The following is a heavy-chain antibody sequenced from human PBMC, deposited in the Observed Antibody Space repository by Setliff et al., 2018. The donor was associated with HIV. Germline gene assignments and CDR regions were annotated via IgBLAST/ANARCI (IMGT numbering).Heavy chain of an antibody. V-gene: IGHV4-59*01. D-gene: IGHD3-22*01. CDR2: IYYSGST. J-gene: IGHJ3*02. CDR1: GGSISSYY. Sequence: SETLSLTCTVSGGSISSYYWSWIRQPPGKGLEWIGYIYYSGSTNYNPSLKSRVTISVDTSKNQYSLKLCSVTAADTAVYYCAGRSLEYYYDSSATGAFDIWGQGTMVTVSS. CDR3: AGRSLEYYYDSSATGAFDI.